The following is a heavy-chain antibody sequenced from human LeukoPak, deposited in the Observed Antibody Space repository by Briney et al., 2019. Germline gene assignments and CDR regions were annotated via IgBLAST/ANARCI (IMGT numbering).Heavy chain of an antibody. V-gene: IGHV3-30*02. CDR3: GRGHWGLDY. CDR2: IRNDGSDQ. Sequence: GGSLRLSCAASGFTFSSYGMHWVRQAPGKGLDWVAFIRNDGSDQYYANSVKGRFTISRDNSKNTLYLQMNSLRAEDTALYYCGRGHWGLDYWGQGALVTVSS. J-gene: IGHJ4*02. D-gene: IGHD7-27*01. CDR1: GFTFSSYG.